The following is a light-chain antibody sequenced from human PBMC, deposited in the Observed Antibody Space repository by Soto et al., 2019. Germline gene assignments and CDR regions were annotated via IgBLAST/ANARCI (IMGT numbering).Light chain of an antibody. Sequence: QSVLTQPPSASGTPGQRVTISCSGSSSNIGSSTVNWYQQLPGTAPKLLIYSNNQRPSGVPDRFSGSKSGTSASLAISGLQSEDEADYYCAACYDILNGYVIGTGTKVTVL. CDR3: AACYDILNGYV. V-gene: IGLV1-44*01. J-gene: IGLJ1*01. CDR1: SSNIGSST. CDR2: SNN.